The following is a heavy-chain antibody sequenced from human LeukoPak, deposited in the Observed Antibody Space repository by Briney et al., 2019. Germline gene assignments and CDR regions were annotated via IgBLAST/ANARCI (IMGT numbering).Heavy chain of an antibody. J-gene: IGHJ4*02. CDR2: IKQDGSEK. D-gene: IGHD3-22*01. CDR3: ARDTSGYWDY. Sequence: PGGSLRLSCVASGITFSSYWMAWVRQAPGKGLEWVANIKQDGSEKYYVDSVKGRFTISRDNAKNSLYLQMNSLRAEDTAVYYCARDTSGYWDYWGQGTLVTVSS. CDR1: GITFSSYW. V-gene: IGHV3-7*01.